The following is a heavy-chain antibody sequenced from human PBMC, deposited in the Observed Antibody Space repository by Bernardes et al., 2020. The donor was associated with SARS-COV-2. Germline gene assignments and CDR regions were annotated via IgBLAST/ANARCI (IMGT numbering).Heavy chain of an antibody. CDR3: ARLWPLAGSGWYRVSDY. D-gene: IGHD6-19*01. Sequence: SATRSLTFVVYCGSCSGYYWSWIRPPPGKGLEWIGEINHSGSTNYNPSLKSRVTISVDTSKNQFSLKLTSVTAADTAVYYCARLWPLAGSGWYRVSDYWGQGTLVTVSS. V-gene: IGHV4-34*01. J-gene: IGHJ4*02. CDR2: INHSGST. CDR1: CGSCSGYY.